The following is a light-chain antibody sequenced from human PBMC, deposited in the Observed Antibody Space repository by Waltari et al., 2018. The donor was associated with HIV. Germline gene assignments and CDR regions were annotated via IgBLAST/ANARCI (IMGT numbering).Light chain of an antibody. CDR3: SSYTSSSTFV. CDR2: DVS. J-gene: IGLJ2*01. Sequence: QSALTQPASVSGSPGQSITISCTGTSSDVGGYNYVSWYQQHPGKAPKLMIYDVSNRPPGVSNRFSGSKSGNTASLTISGLQAEDEADYYCSSYTSSSTFVFGGGTKLTVL. V-gene: IGLV2-14*01. CDR1: SSDVGGYNY.